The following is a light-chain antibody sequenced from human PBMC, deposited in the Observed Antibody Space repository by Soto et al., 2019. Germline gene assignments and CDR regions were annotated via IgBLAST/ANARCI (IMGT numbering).Light chain of an antibody. J-gene: IGLJ2*01. CDR2: GNT. CDR1: SSNIGACYD. CDR3: LSFDSSLSVV. Sequence: QSVLTQPPSVSGAPGQRVTISCTGSSSNIGACYDVHWYQQLPGRAPKLIIYGNTNRPSGVPDRFSGSKSGTSASLAITGLQAEDEADYYCLSFDSSLSVVFGGGTKLTVL. V-gene: IGLV1-40*01.